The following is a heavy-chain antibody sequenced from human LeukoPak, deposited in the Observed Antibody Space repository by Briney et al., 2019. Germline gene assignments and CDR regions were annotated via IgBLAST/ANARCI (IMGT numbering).Heavy chain of an antibody. CDR1: GYTFTSYY. CDR2: INPSGGST. D-gene: IGHD6-19*01. Sequence: ASVKVSCKASGYTFTSYYMHWVRQPPGQGLEWMGIINPSGGSTSYAQKFQGRVTMTRDTSTSTVYMELSSLRSEDTAVYYCARALHGRSSGWYWDFDYWGQGTLVTVSS. CDR3: ARALHGRSSGWYWDFDY. V-gene: IGHV1-46*01. J-gene: IGHJ4*02.